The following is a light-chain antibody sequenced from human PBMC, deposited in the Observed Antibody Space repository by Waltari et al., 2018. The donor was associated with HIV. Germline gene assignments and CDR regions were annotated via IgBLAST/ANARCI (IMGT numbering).Light chain of an antibody. V-gene: IGLV2-8*01. Sequence: QSALTQPPSASGSPGQSVTISCTGTSSDVGGYNYVSWYQQHPGKAPKVMIYEVSRRPSGVPDLFSGSKSGNTASLTVSGLQADDEADYYCSSYAGTNSVVFGGGTKLTVL. CDR3: SSYAGTNSVV. J-gene: IGLJ2*01. CDR1: SSDVGGYNY. CDR2: EVS.